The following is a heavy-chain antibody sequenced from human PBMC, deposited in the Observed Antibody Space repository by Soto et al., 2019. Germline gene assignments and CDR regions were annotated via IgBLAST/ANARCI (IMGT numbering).Heavy chain of an antibody. CDR1: GYSFTSYW. CDR3: ARQHLGYCSSTSCQKGDWFDP. CDR2: IYPGDSDT. Sequence: ESLKISCKGSGYSFTSYWIGWVRQMPGKGLEWMGIIYPGDSDTRYSPSFQGQVTISADKSISTAYLQWSSLKASDTAMYYCARQHLGYCSSTSCQKGDWFDPWGQGTLVPSPQ. J-gene: IGHJ5*02. V-gene: IGHV5-51*01. D-gene: IGHD2-2*03.